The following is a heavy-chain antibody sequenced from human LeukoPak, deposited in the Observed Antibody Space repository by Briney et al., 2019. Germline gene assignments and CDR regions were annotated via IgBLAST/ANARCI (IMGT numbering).Heavy chain of an antibody. J-gene: IGHJ3*02. CDR3: AKDRVGGYSYGLDAFDT. D-gene: IGHD5-18*01. CDR2: ISGSGGST. CDR1: GFTFSSYA. Sequence: GGSLRLFCAASGFTFSSYAMSWVRQAPGKGLEWDSAISGSGGSTYYADSVKGRFTISRDNSKNTLYLQMNSLRAENTAVYYCAKDRVGGYSYGLDAFDTWGQGTMVTVSS. V-gene: IGHV3-23*01.